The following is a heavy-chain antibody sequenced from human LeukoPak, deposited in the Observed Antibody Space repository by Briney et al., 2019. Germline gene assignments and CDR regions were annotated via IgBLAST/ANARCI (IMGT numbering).Heavy chain of an antibody. CDR1: GFTFSLYW. CDR2: INPDGSQR. D-gene: IGHD3-16*01. Sequence: GGSLRLSCAASGFTFSLYWMTWVRQSPGKGLEWVADINPDGSQRYSVDSVKGRFTISRDNAENSLFLHLSSLRVDDTATYYCVRQMIRFWFDPWGQGTRVTVSS. CDR3: VRQMIRFWFDP. J-gene: IGHJ5*02. V-gene: IGHV3-7*01.